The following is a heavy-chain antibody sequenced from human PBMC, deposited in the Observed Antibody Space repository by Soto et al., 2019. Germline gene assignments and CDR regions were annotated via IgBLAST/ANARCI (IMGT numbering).Heavy chain of an antibody. V-gene: IGHV3-23*01. CDR3: AKDLSGTYYDFDY. Sequence: GGSLRLSCAASGFTFNSYAMSWVRQAPGKGLEWVSVISGSDGSTYYADSVKGRFTISRDNSKNTLYLQMNSLGAEDTAVYYCAKDLSGTYYDFDYWGQGTLVTVSS. CDR2: ISGSDGST. D-gene: IGHD1-26*01. CDR1: GFTFNSYA. J-gene: IGHJ4*02.